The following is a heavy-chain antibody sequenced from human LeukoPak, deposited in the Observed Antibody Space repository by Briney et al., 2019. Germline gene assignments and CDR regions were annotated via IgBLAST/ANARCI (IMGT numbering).Heavy chain of an antibody. Sequence: ASVKVSCKASGYTFTNYGISWVRQAPGQGLEWMGWLSTYNGITNYAQKLQGRVTMTTDTSTSTAYMELRSRRSDDTAVYFCARGDCSGGSCYSNWGQGTLVTVSS. D-gene: IGHD2-15*01. CDR3: ARGDCSGGSCYSN. J-gene: IGHJ4*02. V-gene: IGHV1-18*01. CDR1: GYTFTNYG. CDR2: LSTYNGIT.